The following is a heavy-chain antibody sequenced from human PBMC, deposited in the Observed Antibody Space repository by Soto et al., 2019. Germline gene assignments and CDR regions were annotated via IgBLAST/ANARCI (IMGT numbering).Heavy chain of an antibody. V-gene: IGHV3-53*01. CDR1: GLSVVGSY. J-gene: IGHJ4*02. D-gene: IGHD3-22*01. CDR2: IYPDDNT. CDR3: ARLPGAFYYDNSDYLFLDY. Sequence: RGSLRLSCAASGLSVVGSYMNWFRQSPQKGLEWISVIYPDDNTYYAESVRGRFTISRDRSKNTVSLQMTSLRAEDTAVYFCARLPGAFYYDNSDYLFLDYWGQGTLVTVSS.